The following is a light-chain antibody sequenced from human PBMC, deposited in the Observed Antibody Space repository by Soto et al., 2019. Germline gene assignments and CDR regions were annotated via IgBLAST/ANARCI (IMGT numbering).Light chain of an antibody. J-gene: IGKJ2*02. Sequence: DIVMTQSPLSLPVTPGEPASISCRSSQILLHSNGYNYLDWYLQKPGLSPQLLIYLTSNQSSGVPDRFSGSGSGTDFTLKISRVEAEDVGVYYCMQALQTPRTFGQGTKLEIK. CDR2: LTS. V-gene: IGKV2-28*01. CDR1: QILLHSNGYNY. CDR3: MQALQTPRT.